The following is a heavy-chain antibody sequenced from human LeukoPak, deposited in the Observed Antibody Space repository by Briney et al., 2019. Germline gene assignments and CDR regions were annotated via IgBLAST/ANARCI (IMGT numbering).Heavy chain of an antibody. CDR1: GFTFSRYT. CDR2: ISTSSIYK. V-gene: IGHV3-21*01. D-gene: IGHD3-10*01. CDR3: ARAPVIFGSGTQDAFDI. Sequence: GGSLRLSCAASGFTFSRYTMNWVRQAPGKGLEWVASISTSSIYKYYGDPVRGRFTISRDNSRNSAYLQMDSLSPEDTAVYYCARAPVIFGSGTQDAFDIWGQGTMVTVSS. J-gene: IGHJ3*02.